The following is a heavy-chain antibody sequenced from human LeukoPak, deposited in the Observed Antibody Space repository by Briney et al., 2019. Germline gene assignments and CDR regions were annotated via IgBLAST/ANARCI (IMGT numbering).Heavy chain of an antibody. Sequence: PGGSLRLSCAASGFTLSSYAMSWVRQAPGKGLEWVSAISGSGGSTYYADSVKGRFTISRDNSKNTLYLQMNSLRAEDTAVYYCAKHYCSSTSCYYYYYYYYMDVWGKGTTVTISS. D-gene: IGHD2-2*01. V-gene: IGHV3-23*01. CDR3: AKHYCSSTSCYYYYYYYYMDV. CDR2: ISGSGGST. J-gene: IGHJ6*03. CDR1: GFTLSSYA.